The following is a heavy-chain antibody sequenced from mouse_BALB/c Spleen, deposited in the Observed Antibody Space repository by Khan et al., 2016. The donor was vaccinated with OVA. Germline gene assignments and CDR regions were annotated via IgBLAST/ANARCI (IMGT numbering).Heavy chain of an antibody. CDR2: IRSGGNT. Sequence: QMQLKQSGPGLVRPSQTLSITCTVSGFSLTTYGVHWVRQSPGRGLEWLGVIRSGGNTDYNAAFISRLSITKDNSKSQVFFKMNSLHADDTAMYYCARNSYMYDFTYWGQGTLVTVSA. CDR1: GFSLTTYG. CDR3: ARNSYMYDFTY. V-gene: IGHV2-2*01. D-gene: IGHD2-14*01. J-gene: IGHJ3*01.